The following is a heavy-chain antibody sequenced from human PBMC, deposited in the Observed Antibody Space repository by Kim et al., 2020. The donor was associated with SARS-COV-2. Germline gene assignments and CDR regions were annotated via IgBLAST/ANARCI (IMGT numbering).Heavy chain of an antibody. J-gene: IGHJ2*01. V-gene: IGHV4-59*08. D-gene: IGHD1-26*01. CDR1: GGSISYYY. CDR2: IHYSGSA. Sequence: LTCTVSGGSISYYYWNWIRQPPGKGPEWVGFIHYSGSANYNPSLESRVSMSIDMSKNQFSLKLTSVTAADTAVYYCARFSGPFDLWGRGTLAT. CDR3: ARFSGPFDL.